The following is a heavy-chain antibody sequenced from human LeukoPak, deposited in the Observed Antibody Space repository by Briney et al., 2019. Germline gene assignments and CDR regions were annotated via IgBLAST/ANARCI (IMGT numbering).Heavy chain of an antibody. CDR3: ARLPYYYDSSGYIDY. Sequence: PSETLSLTCAVSGYSISSGNWWSWVRQPPGKGLEWIGEIYHSGSTNYNPSLKSRVTISVDKSKNQFSLKLSSVTAADTAVYYCARLPYYYDSSGYIDYWGQGTLVTVSS. D-gene: IGHD3-22*01. CDR2: IYHSGST. V-gene: IGHV4-4*02. CDR1: GYSISSGNW. J-gene: IGHJ4*02.